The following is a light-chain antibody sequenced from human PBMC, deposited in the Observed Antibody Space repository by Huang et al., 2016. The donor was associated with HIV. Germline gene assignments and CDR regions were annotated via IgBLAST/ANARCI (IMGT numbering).Light chain of an antibody. Sequence: EIVLTQSPGTLYLSPGERATLSCRASQSVSSSYLAWYQQKPGQAPRLLIYGTSSRTTDNPDRFSGSGSGTDFTLTISRLEPEGLAVYYCHQYGRSPRTFGQGTKVEIK. V-gene: IGKV3-20*01. CDR2: GTS. J-gene: IGKJ1*01. CDR3: HQYGRSPRT. CDR1: QSVSSSY.